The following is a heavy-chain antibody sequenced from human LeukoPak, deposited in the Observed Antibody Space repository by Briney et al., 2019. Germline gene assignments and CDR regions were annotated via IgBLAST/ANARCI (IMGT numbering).Heavy chain of an antibody. V-gene: IGHV1-2*02. J-gene: IGHJ6*04. CDR1: GYIFTGYY. CDR2: INPNSGGA. CDR3: ASATLRCSGGSCYEMDV. Sequence: ASVKVSCKASGYIFTGYYIHWVRQAPGQGLEWLGWINPNSGGANYAGKFQGRVTMSRDTSISTAYMELSSLRSEDTAVYYCASATLRCSGGSCYEMDVWGKGTTVTVSS. D-gene: IGHD2-15*01.